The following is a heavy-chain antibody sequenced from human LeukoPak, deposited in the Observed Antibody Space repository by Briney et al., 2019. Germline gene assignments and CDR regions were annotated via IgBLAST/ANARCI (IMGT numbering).Heavy chain of an antibody. Sequence: ASVKVSCKASGYTFTGYYMYRVRQAPGQGLEWMGWINPNSGGTNYAQKFQGRVTMTRDTSISTAYMELSRLRSDDTAVYYCARHRDTAMARGRYNWFDPWGQGTLVTVSS. CDR1: GYTFTGYY. CDR2: INPNSGGT. J-gene: IGHJ5*02. CDR3: ARHRDTAMARGRYNWFDP. D-gene: IGHD5-18*01. V-gene: IGHV1-2*02.